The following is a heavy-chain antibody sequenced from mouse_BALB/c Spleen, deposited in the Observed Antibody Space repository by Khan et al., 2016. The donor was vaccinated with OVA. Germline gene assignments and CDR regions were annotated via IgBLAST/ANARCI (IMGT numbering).Heavy chain of an antibody. D-gene: IGHD2-2*01. Sequence: EVELVESGGGLVQPGGSLRLSCATSGFTFTDYYMSWVRQPPGKALEWLGFIRNKPNGYTTEYSASVKGRFTISRDNSKSILYLQMNTLRAEYSAGDYCARDKGGLRLDVWGSGTTVTVAS. J-gene: IGHJ1*01. V-gene: IGHV7-3*02. CDR2: IRNKPNGYTT. CDR3: ARDKGGLRLDV. CDR1: GFTFTDYY.